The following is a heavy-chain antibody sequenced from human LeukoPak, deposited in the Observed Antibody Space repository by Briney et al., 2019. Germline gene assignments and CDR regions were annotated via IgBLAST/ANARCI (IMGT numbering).Heavy chain of an antibody. J-gene: IGHJ6*02. D-gene: IGHD6-19*01. V-gene: IGHV3-23*01. CDR2: ISGSGGST. Sequence: GAFLRLSCAASGFTFSSYAMSWVRQAPGKGLEWVSAISGSGGSTYYADSVKGRFTISRDNSKNTLYLQMNSLRAEDTAVYYCAKDHSGWHGMDVWGQGTTVTVSS. CDR1: GFTFSSYA. CDR3: AKDHSGWHGMDV.